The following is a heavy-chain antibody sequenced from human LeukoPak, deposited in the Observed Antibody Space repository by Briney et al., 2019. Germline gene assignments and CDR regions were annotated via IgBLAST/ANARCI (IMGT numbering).Heavy chain of an antibody. CDR3: ARGYCSGGSCYPGYFDY. V-gene: IGHV3-33*08. CDR2: IWYDGSNK. J-gene: IGHJ4*02. Sequence: GGSLRLSCEVSGLTFSSHSMNWVRQAPGKGLEWVALIWYDGSNKYCADSVKGRFIISRDNSKDTLYLQMNSLRAEDTAVYYCARGYCSGGSCYPGYFDYWGQGTLVTVSS. CDR1: GLTFSSHS. D-gene: IGHD2-15*01.